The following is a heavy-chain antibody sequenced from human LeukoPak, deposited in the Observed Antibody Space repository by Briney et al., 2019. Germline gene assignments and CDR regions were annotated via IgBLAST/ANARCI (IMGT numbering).Heavy chain of an antibody. CDR1: GFIFSNYA. V-gene: IGHV3-23*01. CDR2: ISGSGGAT. D-gene: IGHD3-9*01. CDR3: AKTGGLDLVYVDY. J-gene: IGHJ4*02. Sequence: GGSLRLSCAASGFIFSNYAMRWVRQAPRKGLEWVSAISGSGGATYYADSVKGRFTISRDNSKNTLYLQMNSLRAEDTAVYYCAKTGGLDLVYVDYWGQGTLVTVSS.